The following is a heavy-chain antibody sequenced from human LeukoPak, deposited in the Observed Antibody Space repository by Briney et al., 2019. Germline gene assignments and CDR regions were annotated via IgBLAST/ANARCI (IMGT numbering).Heavy chain of an antibody. CDR3: AKDLSLTYYYDSSGQYFQH. CDR2: ISGSGGST. V-gene: IGHV3-23*01. J-gene: IGHJ1*01. D-gene: IGHD3-22*01. CDR1: GFTFSSYA. Sequence: GGSLRLSCAASGFTFSSYAMSWVRQAPGKGLEWVSAISGSGGSTYYADSVKGRFTISRDNSKNTLYLQMNSLRAEDTAVYYCAKDLSLTYYYDSSGQYFQHWGQGTLVTVSS.